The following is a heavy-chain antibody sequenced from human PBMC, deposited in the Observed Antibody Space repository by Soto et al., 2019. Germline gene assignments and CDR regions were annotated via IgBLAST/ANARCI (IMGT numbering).Heavy chain of an antibody. CDR1: GYTFTSYA. CDR2: INAGNGNT. CDR3: ARDKAAWHYFDY. J-gene: IGHJ4*02. V-gene: IGHV1-3*01. Sequence: ASMKVSCKASGYTFTSYAMHWVRQAPGQRLEWMGWINAGNGNTKYSQKFQGRVTITRDTSASTAYMELSSLRSEDTAVYYCARDKAAWHYFDYWGQGTLVTVSS. D-gene: IGHD6-25*01.